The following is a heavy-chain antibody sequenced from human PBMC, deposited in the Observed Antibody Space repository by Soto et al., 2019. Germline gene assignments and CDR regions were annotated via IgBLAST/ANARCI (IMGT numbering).Heavy chain of an antibody. CDR3: VRGGHGSGSYLGSY. D-gene: IGHD3-10*01. Sequence: EVQLVESGGGLAQPGGSLRLSCVASGFTFTTYWMSWVHQAPGKGLEWVANKRQDGGAQYYVDSVKGRFTISRDNAKNSVYLQMDSLRAEDTAVYYCVRGGHGSGSYLGSYWGQGILVTVSS. V-gene: IGHV3-7*03. J-gene: IGHJ4*02. CDR2: KRQDGGAQ. CDR1: GFTFTTYW.